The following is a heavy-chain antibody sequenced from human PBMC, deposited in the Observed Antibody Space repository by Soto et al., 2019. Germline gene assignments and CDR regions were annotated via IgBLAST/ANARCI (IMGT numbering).Heavy chain of an antibody. D-gene: IGHD5-12*01. CDR3: SKQGSVVATTPDFDY. Sequence: QVQLVESGGGVVQPGRSLRLSCAASGFTFSSYGMHWVRQAPGKGLEWVAVISYDGSYKDYADSMKGRITISRDKSKNTLHDQMNSLRAENTAVYYCSKQGSVVATTPDFDYWGQGTLGTVSS. CDR2: ISYDGSYK. CDR1: GFTFSSYG. V-gene: IGHV3-30*18. J-gene: IGHJ4*02.